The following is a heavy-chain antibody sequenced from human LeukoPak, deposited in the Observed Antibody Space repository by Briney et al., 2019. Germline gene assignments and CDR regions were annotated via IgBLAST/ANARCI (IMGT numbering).Heavy chain of an antibody. J-gene: IGHJ5*02. CDR3: AKVEPTNGWFDP. CDR2: TYYRSKWHN. D-gene: IGHD2-8*01. CDR1: GDSVSSGTTT. Sequence: SQTLSLTCAISGDSVSSGTTTWNWIRQSPSRGLEWLGRTYYRSKWHNDYAVSVKSRITISPDTSKNQLSLQLNSVIPEDTAVYFCAKVEPTNGWFDPWGQGTLVIVSS. V-gene: IGHV6-1*01.